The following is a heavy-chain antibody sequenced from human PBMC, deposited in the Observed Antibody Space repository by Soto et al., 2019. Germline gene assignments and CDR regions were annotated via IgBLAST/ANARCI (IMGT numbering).Heavy chain of an antibody. D-gene: IGHD6-13*01. CDR1: GCSISSGGYY. V-gene: IGHV4-31*03. CDR3: ARVPYSSSWYVGRWFDH. CDR2: IYYSGST. J-gene: IGHJ5*02. Sequence: QVQLQESGPGLVKPSQTLSLTCTVSGCSISSGGYYWSWIRQHPGKGLEWIGYIYYSGSTYYNPSLKSRVTISVDTSKNQFSLKLSSVTAADKAVYYCARVPYSSSWYVGRWFDHWGQGTLVTVSS.